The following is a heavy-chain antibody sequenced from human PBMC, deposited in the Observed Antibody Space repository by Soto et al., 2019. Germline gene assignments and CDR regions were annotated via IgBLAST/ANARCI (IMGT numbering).Heavy chain of an antibody. J-gene: IGHJ5*02. Sequence: QVQLVQSGAEVKKPGSSVKVSCKASGGTFSSYAISWVRQAPGQGLEWMGGIIPIFGTANYAQKFQGRVTITADESTSTAYMEMSSLRPEDTAVYSCARAEIDGDGGITNWSAPWGQGTLVTVSS. CDR2: IIPIFGTA. D-gene: IGHD3-10*01. V-gene: IGHV1-69*01. CDR1: GGTFSSYA. CDR3: ARAEIDGDGGITNWSAP.